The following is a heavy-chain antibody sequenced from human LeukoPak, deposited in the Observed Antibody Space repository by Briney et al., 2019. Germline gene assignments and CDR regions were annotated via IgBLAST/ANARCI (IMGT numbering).Heavy chain of an antibody. V-gene: IGHV4-31*03. J-gene: IGHJ4*02. CDR2: IYYSGST. CDR3: ARESGNWNYSPRPYFDY. D-gene: IGHD1-7*01. Sequence: SETLSLTCTVFGGSISSGGYYWSWIRQHPGKGLEWIGYIYYSGSTYYNPSLKSRVIISVDTSKNQFPLKLSSVTAADTAVYYCARESGNWNYSPRPYFDYWGQGTLVAVSS. CDR1: GGSISSGGYY.